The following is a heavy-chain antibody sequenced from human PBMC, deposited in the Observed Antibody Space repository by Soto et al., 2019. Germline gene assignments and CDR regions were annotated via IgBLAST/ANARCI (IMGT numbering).Heavy chain of an antibody. D-gene: IGHD3-10*01. CDR2: IHPADDST. CDR3: TRDGEAGRPLGMGV. Sequence: ASVNVSFKAYEYTFISHKIHWVRQAPGQWREWMGWIHPADDSTKHSKKLQGRVTISSDTSASTVYMELISLTFEDTAMYYCTRDGEAGRPLGMGVWGQGTTVTVSS. V-gene: IGHV1-3*01. J-gene: IGHJ6*02. CDR1: EYTFISHK.